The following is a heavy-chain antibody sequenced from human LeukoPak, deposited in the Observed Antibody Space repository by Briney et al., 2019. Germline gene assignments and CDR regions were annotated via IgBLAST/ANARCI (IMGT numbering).Heavy chain of an antibody. CDR3: ARDHPAGRIVGASDAFDI. V-gene: IGHV4-39*07. CDR2: IYYSGST. J-gene: IGHJ3*02. D-gene: IGHD1-26*01. CDR1: GGSISSSSYY. Sequence: SETLSLTCTVSGGSISSSSYYWGWIRQPPGKGLEWIGSIYYSGSTYYNPSLKSRVTISVDTSKNQFSLKLSSVTAADTAVYYCARDHPAGRIVGASDAFDIWGQGTMVTVSS.